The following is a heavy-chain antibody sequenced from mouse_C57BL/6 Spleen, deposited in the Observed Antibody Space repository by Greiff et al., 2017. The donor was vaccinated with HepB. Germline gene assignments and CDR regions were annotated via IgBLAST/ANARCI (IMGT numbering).Heavy chain of an antibody. V-gene: IGHV1-72*01. Sequence: QVQLQQPGAELVKPGASVKLSCKASGYTFTSYWMHWVKQRPGRGLEWIGRIDPNSGGNKYNEKFKSKATLTVDKPSSTAYMQLISLTSEDSAVYYCARDGTKLYGLDYWGQGTTLTVSS. CDR1: GYTFTSYW. J-gene: IGHJ2*01. D-gene: IGHD1-1*02. CDR3: ARDGTKLYGLDY. CDR2: IDPNSGGN.